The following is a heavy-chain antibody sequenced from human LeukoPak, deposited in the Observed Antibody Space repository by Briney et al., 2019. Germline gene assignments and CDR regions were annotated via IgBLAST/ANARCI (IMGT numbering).Heavy chain of an antibody. D-gene: IGHD2-21*02. J-gene: IGHJ4*02. CDR2: INHNAELI. CDR1: GLPFRDYV. Sequence: GGSLRLSCAASGLPFRDYVMSWVRQAPGKGLEWVSYINHNAELIYYADSVKGRFTISRDNGKNSLYLQMNSLRDEDTAVYYCAADSDWAFHYWGQGTRVTVSS. V-gene: IGHV3-48*02. CDR3: AADSDWAFHY.